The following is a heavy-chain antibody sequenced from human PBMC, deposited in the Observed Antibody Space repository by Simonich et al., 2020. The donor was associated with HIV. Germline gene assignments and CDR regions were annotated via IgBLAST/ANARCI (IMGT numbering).Heavy chain of an antibody. CDR3: ARKGGGRGVYYFDY. Sequence: QVQLVQSGAEVKKPGSSVKVSCKASGGTFSSFAISWVRQAPGLGLEWVGGITTIIGTAKYAQMFQGRVTITADESTSTAYMELSSLRSEDTGIYYCARKGGGRGVYYFDYWGQGTLVTVSS. CDR2: ITTIIGTA. J-gene: IGHJ4*02. CDR1: GGTFSSFA. D-gene: IGHD3-10*01. V-gene: IGHV1-69*13.